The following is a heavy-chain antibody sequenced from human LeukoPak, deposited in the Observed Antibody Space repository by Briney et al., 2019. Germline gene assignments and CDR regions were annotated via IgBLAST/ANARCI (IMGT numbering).Heavy chain of an antibody. CDR3: ARGSFWSGYYTAFDI. V-gene: IGHV4-61*02. J-gene: IGHJ3*02. CDR2: IYTSGST. D-gene: IGHD3-3*01. CDR1: GGSISSGSYY. Sequence: SETLSLTCTVSGGSISSGSYYWSWIRQPAGKGLEWIGRIYTSGSTNYNPSLKSRVTISVDTSKNQFSLKLSSVTAADTAVYYCARGSFWSGYYTAFDIWGQGTMVTVSS.